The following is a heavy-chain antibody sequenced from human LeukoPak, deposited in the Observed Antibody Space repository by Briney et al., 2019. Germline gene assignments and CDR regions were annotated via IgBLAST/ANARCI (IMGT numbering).Heavy chain of an antibody. CDR1: IHSVRRSSYL. J-gene: IGHJ4*02. CDR3: VRHQSYGSGTYYAPFDN. Sequence: SETLSLTCIVSIHSVRRSSYLCGWIRQPPMKGLEWIGSIYYSGSTEYNLSLKSRVTISVDTSRNQLSLKLSSVTAADTAVYYCVRHQSYGSGTYYAPFDNWGQGILVTVSS. CDR2: IYYSGST. D-gene: IGHD3-10*01. V-gene: IGHV4-39*01.